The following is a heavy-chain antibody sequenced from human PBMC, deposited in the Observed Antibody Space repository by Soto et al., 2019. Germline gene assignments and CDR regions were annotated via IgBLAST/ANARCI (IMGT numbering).Heavy chain of an antibody. CDR3: VKEGKMGVEGFDF. CDR1: GFTFSDHA. V-gene: IGHV3-23*01. CDR2: VRGDFVTT. D-gene: IGHD1-26*01. J-gene: IGHJ4*02. Sequence: EVQLLESGGGLVQPGGSLRLSCATSGFTFSDHAMHWVRQAPGEGLEWVSGVRGDFVTTPYADSVKGRFTISRDNSKNKLYLKRNSLRAEDTAIYYCVKEGKMGVEGFDFWGQGTLVTVSS.